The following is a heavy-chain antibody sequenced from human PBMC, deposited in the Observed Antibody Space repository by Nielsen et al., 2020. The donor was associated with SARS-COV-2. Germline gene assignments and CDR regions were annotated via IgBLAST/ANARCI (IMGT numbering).Heavy chain of an antibody. CDR2: IFATGST. Sequence: SETLSLTCTVSGGSIYSGGYYWSWIRQPAGKGLEWIGRIFATGSTNYNPSLKSRVTISVDTSKNQFSLKVTSVTAADTAVYYCARDRWQQLVPTYWGQGTLVTVSS. CDR3: ARDRWQQLVPTY. D-gene: IGHD6-13*01. CDR1: GGSIYSGGYY. V-gene: IGHV4-61*02. J-gene: IGHJ4*02.